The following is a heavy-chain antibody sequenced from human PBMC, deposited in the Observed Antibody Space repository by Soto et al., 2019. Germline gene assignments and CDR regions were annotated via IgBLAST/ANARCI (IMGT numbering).Heavy chain of an antibody. CDR3: ANPPAPVVIPPQFVY. J-gene: IGHJ4*02. CDR2: IVYDGTNK. CDR1: GFTFSSYA. Sequence: GGSLRLSCAASGFTFSSYAMHWFRQAPGKGLEWVAVIVYDGTNKYYADSVKGRFTISRDNSKNKLYLQMTSLGAEDTAVYYCANPPAPVVIPPQFVYWGQGTLVTVSS. D-gene: IGHD2-21*01. V-gene: IGHV3-30-3*01.